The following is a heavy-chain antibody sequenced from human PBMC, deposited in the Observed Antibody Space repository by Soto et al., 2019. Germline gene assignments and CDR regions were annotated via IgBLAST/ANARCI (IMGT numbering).Heavy chain of an antibody. V-gene: IGHV4-59*01. CDR3: ARGRYCSSTSCFYFDY. CDR1: GGSISSYY. D-gene: IGHD2-2*01. J-gene: IGHJ4*02. Sequence: QGQLQESGPGLVKPSETLSLTCTVSGGSISSYYWSWIRQPPGKGLEWIGYIFYSGSTNYNPSLKSRVTISVDTSKNQFSLKLSPVTAADTAVYYCARGRYCSSTSCFYFDYWGQGTLVTVSS. CDR2: IFYSGST.